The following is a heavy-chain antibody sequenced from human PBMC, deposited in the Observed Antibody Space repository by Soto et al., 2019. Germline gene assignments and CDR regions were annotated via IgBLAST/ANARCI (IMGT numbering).Heavy chain of an antibody. D-gene: IGHD5-18*01. Sequence: PGGSLRLSCVVSGFSVIATSIFWVRQATGKGLEWVSLMHRGGTTDNADSVKGRFTTSRDKSKNTLYLHMNGLRVEDTAVYYCARVNTTLVDHFDCWGQGTLVTVSS. V-gene: IGHV3-53*01. CDR2: MHRGGTT. J-gene: IGHJ4*02. CDR1: GFSVIATS. CDR3: ARVNTTLVDHFDC.